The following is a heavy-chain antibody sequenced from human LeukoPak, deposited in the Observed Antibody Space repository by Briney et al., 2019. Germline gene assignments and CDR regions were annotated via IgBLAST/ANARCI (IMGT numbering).Heavy chain of an antibody. CDR1: GFSFSNCS. J-gene: IGHJ4*02. CDR3: VRDVWGDRDSYFDY. CDR2: ISSSSTYI. D-gene: IGHD2-21*01. Sequence: PGGSLRLSCAASGFSFSNCSMNWVHQAPGKGLEWVSSISSSSTYIYYADSLEGRFTMSRDNAKNTLYLQMNSLRAEDTAVYYCVRDVWGDRDSYFDYWGQGTLVTVSS. V-gene: IGHV3-21*01.